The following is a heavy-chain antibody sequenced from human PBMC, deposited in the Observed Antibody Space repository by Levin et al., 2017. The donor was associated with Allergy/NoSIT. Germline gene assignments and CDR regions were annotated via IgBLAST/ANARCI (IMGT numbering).Heavy chain of an antibody. CDR2: IYYDGSA. V-gene: IGHV4-39*07. CDR1: GGSISDDSYY. Sequence: SETLSLTCSVSGGSISDDSYYWAWVRQPPGTGLEWVGSIYYDGSAYYNPSLKTRLTISVDTSKNQFSLRVNSVTAADTAVYYCAGEPNSPYYYHYGLDVWGPGTTVTVSS. D-gene: IGHD2/OR15-2a*01. CDR3: AGEPNSPYYYHYGLDV. J-gene: IGHJ6*02.